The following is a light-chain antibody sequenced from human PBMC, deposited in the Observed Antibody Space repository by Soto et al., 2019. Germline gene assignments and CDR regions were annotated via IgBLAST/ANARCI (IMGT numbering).Light chain of an antibody. Sequence: DIQMTQSPSTLSASVGDRVTITCRASQSISSWLAWYQQKPGKAPKLLIYDASSLESGVPSRFSGSGSGTEFTLTISSLQTDDFATYYCQQYNSYPLAFGQGTKVHIK. CDR3: QQYNSYPLA. CDR1: QSISSW. CDR2: DAS. V-gene: IGKV1-5*01. J-gene: IGKJ1*01.